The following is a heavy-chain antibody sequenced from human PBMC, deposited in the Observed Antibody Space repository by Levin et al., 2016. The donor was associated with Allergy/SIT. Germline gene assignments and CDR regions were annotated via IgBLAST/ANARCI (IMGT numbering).Heavy chain of an antibody. V-gene: IGHV3-30-3*01. J-gene: IGHJ4*02. CDR2: ISYDGSNK. Sequence: WIRQPPGKGLEWVAVISYDGSNKYYADSVKGRFTISRDNSKNTLYLQMNSLRAEDTAVYYCARADYGDYSVMVYWGQGTLVTVSS. D-gene: IGHD4-17*01. CDR3: ARADYGDYSVMVY.